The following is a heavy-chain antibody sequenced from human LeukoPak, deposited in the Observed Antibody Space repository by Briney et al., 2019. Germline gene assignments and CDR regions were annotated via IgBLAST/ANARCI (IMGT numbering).Heavy chain of an antibody. J-gene: IGHJ6*02. D-gene: IGHD5-24*01. Sequence: PGGSLRLSCAASGFTFRYYWMHWVRQAPGKGLVWVSRINADGSDTNYADSVKGRFTISRDDAKNTVYLQMNSLRAEDTAVYFFARGGWPYYYGVDVCGQGTTVTVSS. CDR2: INADGSDT. V-gene: IGHV3-74*01. CDR3: ARGGWPYYYGVDV. CDR1: GFTFRYYW.